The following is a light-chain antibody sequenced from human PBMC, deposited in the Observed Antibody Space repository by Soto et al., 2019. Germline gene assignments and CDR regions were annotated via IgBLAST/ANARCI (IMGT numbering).Light chain of an antibody. CDR2: DAA. J-gene: IGKJ4*01. V-gene: IGKV3-11*01. CDR3: QQRASWPLT. Sequence: EIVLTQSPATLSLSPGERATLSCRASQYIGGYLAWYQLRPGQGPRLLIFDAASSATGIPDRVSGSGSGKDFTLTISRLEPEDFAVYYCQQRASWPLTFGGGTKVEIK. CDR1: QYIGGY.